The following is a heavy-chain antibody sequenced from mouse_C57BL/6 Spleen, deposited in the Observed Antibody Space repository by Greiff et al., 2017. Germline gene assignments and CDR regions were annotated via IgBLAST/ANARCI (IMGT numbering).Heavy chain of an antibody. Sequence: VQLQQSGAELVRPGASVTLSCKASGYTFTDYEMHWVKQTPVHGLEWIGAIDPETGGTAYYQKFKGKAILTADKSSSTAYMELRSLTSEDSAVYYCTRGTYDYDEGGFAMDYWGQGTSVTVSS. CDR1: GYTFTDYE. D-gene: IGHD2-4*01. J-gene: IGHJ4*01. V-gene: IGHV1-15*01. CDR3: TRGTYDYDEGGFAMDY. CDR2: IDPETGGT.